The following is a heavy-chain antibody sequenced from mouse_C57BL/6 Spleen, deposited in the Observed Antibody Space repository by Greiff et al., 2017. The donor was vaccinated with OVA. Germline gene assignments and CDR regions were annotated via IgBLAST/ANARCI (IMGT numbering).Heavy chain of an antibody. CDR3: AATVPSYEEVYYFDY. CDR2: ISGGGGNT. CDR1: GFTFSSYT. V-gene: IGHV5-9*01. J-gene: IGHJ2*01. Sequence: EVKLVESGGGLVKPGGSLKLSCAASGFTFSSYTMSWVRQTPEKRLEWVATISGGGGNTYYPDSVKGRVTISRDNAKNTLYLQMSSLRSEDTALYYCAATVPSYEEVYYFDYWGQGTTLTVSS. D-gene: IGHD1-1*01.